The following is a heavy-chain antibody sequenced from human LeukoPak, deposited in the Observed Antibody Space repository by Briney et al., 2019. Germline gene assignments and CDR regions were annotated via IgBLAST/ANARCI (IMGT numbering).Heavy chain of an antibody. V-gene: IGHV3-23*01. CDR2: ISGSGAGT. D-gene: IGHD6-19*01. J-gene: IGHJ4*02. Sequence: GGSLRLSCAVSGFTFSSYAMNWVRQAPGKGLEWVSGISGSGAGTYYADSVKGRFTISRDNSKNTLYLQMNSLRAEDTAVYYCAKDFATGYSSGWYVYWGQGTLVTVSS. CDR3: AKDFATGYSSGWYVY. CDR1: GFTFSSYA.